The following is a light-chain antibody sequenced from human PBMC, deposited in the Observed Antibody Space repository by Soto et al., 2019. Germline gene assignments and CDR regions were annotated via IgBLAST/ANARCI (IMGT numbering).Light chain of an antibody. V-gene: IGLV2-14*01. J-gene: IGLJ1*01. CDR3: SSYTSSSTLYV. CDR1: SSDVGSYDY. CDR2: EVS. Sequence: QSALTQPASVSGSPGQSITISCTGTSSDVGSYDYVSWYRQHPGKAPKLMIYEVSNRPSGVSNHFSGSKSGNTASLTISGLQAEDEADYYCSSYTSSSTLYVFGTGTKVTV.